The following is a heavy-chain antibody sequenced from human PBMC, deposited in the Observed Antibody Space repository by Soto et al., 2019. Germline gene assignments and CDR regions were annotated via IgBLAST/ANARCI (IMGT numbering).Heavy chain of an antibody. Sequence: SETLSLTCTVSGGSISSSSYYWGWIRQPPGKGLEWIGSIYYSGSTYYNPSLKSRVTISVDTSKNQFSLKLSSVTAADTAVYYCARGMYCDILTGYYTEGAFDIWGQATMVTVSS. CDR2: IYYSGST. V-gene: IGHV4-39*01. D-gene: IGHD3-9*01. CDR3: ARGMYCDILTGYYTEGAFDI. CDR1: GGSISSSSYY. J-gene: IGHJ3*02.